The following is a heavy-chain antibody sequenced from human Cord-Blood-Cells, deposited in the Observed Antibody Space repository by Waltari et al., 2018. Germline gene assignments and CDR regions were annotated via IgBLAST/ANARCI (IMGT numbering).Heavy chain of an antibody. CDR1: GGSFSGYY. Sequence: QAQLQQWGAGLLKPSETLSLTCAVYGGSFSGYYCSWLRQPPGKGLEWIGEINQSGSTNYNPSLKSRVTISVDTSKNQFSLKLSSVTAADTAVYYCAGSGYSSSWYDTWGQGTLVTVSS. V-gene: IGHV4-34*01. D-gene: IGHD6-13*01. CDR2: INQSGST. CDR3: AGSGYSSSWYDT. J-gene: IGHJ5*02.